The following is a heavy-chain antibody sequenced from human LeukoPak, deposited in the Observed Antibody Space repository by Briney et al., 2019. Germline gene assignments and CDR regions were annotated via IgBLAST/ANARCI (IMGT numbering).Heavy chain of an antibody. D-gene: IGHD3-3*01. CDR3: AKTDNDFWSGHY. CDR2: ISYDGSNR. CDR1: GFTFSNYW. J-gene: IGHJ4*02. V-gene: IGHV3-30*18. Sequence: PGGSLRLSCAVSGFTFSNYWMHWVRQTPGKGLEWVAAISYDGSNRYYADSVKGRFTISRDNSKNTLYLHLNSLRAEDAAVYYCAKTDNDFWSGHYWGQGTLVTVSS.